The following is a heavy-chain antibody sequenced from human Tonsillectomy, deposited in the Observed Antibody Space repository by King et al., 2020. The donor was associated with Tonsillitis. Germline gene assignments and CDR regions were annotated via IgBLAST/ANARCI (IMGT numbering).Heavy chain of an antibody. J-gene: IGHJ4*02. Sequence: QLVQSGGGLVKPGGSLRLSCAASGFTFSIYSMNWVRQAPGKGLEWVSSIRSSSSYIYYADSVKGRFTISRDNAKNSLYLQMNSLRAEDTAVYYCARVRYESRGYYYVDYWGQGTLVTVSS. CDR2: IRSSSSYI. V-gene: IGHV3-21*01. CDR3: ARVRYESRGYYYVDY. D-gene: IGHD3-22*01. CDR1: GFTFSIYS.